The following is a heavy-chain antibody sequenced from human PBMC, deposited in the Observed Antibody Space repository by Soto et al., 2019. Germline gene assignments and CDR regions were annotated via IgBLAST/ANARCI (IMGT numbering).Heavy chain of an antibody. CDR3: ASLYSSSWYGFYYYGMDV. J-gene: IGHJ6*02. Sequence: SETLSLTCTVSGGSISSYYWSWIRQPPGKGLEWIGYIYYSGSTNYNPSLKSRVTISVDTSKNQFSLKLSSVTAADTAVYYCASLYSSSWYGFYYYGMDVWGQGTTVTVSS. CDR2: IYYSGST. V-gene: IGHV4-59*08. CDR1: GGSISSYY. D-gene: IGHD6-13*01.